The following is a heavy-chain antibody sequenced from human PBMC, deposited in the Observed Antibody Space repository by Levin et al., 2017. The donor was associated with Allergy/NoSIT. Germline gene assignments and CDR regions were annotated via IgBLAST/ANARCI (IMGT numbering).Heavy chain of an antibody. J-gene: IGHJ4*02. D-gene: IGHD2-15*01. CDR1: GFSFSSHW. Sequence: LSLTCAASGFSFSSHWMSWVRQAPGKGLEWVANINQVGSEKYYADSVKGRFTTSRDNAKDLLYLQMNSLRAEDTAVYYCARDGVDAGIYFDYWGQGTQLTVSS. V-gene: IGHV3-7*01. CDR3: ARDGVDAGIYFDY. CDR2: INQVGSEK.